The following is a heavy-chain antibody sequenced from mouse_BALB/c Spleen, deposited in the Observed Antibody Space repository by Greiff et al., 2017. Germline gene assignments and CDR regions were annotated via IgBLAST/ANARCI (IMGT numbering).Heavy chain of an antibody. D-gene: IGHD1-1*01. CDR3: ARGYGYFDY. Sequence: VKLVESGPELVKPGASVKMSCKASGYTFTDYVISWVKQRTGQGLEWIGEIYPGSGSTYYNEKFKGKATLTADKSSNTAYMQLSSLTSEDSAVYFCARGYGYFDYWGQGTTLTVSS. V-gene: IGHV1-77*01. J-gene: IGHJ2*01. CDR1: GYTFTDYV. CDR2: IYPGSGST.